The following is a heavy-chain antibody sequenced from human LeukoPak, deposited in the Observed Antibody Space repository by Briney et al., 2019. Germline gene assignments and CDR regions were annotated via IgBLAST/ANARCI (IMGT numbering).Heavy chain of an antibody. CDR2: IYYSGST. CDR1: GGSISSYY. Sequence: SETLSLTCTVSGGSISSYYWSWIRQPPGKGLEWIGYIYYSGSTNYNPSLKSRVTISVDTSKNQFSLKLSSVTAADTAEYYCARQNHYYYGMDVWAQGTTVTVSS. V-gene: IGHV4-59*08. J-gene: IGHJ6*02. CDR3: ARQNHYYYGMDV.